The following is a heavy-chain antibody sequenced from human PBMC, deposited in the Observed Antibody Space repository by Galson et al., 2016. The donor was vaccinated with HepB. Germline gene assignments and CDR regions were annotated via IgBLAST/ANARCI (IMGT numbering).Heavy chain of an antibody. CDR1: GDSVSNNNAA. V-gene: IGHV6-1*01. CDR2: TYYRSKWFN. D-gene: IGHD2-21*01. CDR3: ARPYGRVFEY. Sequence: CAISGDSVSNNNAAWHWIRQPPSRGLEWLGKTYYRSKWFNDYAGSVTSRISINPDTSQNQFSLQLNSVTPEDTAVYYCARPYGRVFEYWGQGTLVTVSS. J-gene: IGHJ4*02.